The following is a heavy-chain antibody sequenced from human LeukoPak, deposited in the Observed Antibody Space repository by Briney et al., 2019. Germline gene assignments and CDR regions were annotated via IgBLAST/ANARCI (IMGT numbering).Heavy chain of an antibody. CDR3: AKRPLGATTGYFDY. J-gene: IGHJ4*02. Sequence: GGSLRLSCAASGFTFSSYAMSWVRQAPGKGLGWVSAISGSGGSTYYADSVKGRFTISRDNSKNTLYLQMNSLRAEDTAVYYCAKRPLGATTGYFDYWGQGTLVTVSS. V-gene: IGHV3-23*01. D-gene: IGHD1-26*01. CDR1: GFTFSSYA. CDR2: ISGSGGST.